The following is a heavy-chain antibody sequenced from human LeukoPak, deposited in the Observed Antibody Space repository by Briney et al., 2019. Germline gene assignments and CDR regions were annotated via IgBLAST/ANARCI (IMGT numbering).Heavy chain of an antibody. CDR3: ARGKYDFWSGYYSAGFDY. CDR1: GGSFSGYY. D-gene: IGHD3-3*01. J-gene: IGHJ4*02. CDR2: INHSGST. Sequence: SETLSLTCAVYGGSFSGYYWSWIRQPPGKGLEWIGEINHSGSTNYNPSLKSRVTISVDTSKNQFSLKLSSVTAADTAVYYCARGKYDFWSGYYSAGFDYWGQGTLVTVSS. V-gene: IGHV4-34*01.